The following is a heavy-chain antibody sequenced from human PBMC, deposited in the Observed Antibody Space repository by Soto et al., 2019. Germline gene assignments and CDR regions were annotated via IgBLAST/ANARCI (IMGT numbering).Heavy chain of an antibody. Sequence: QVQLVQSGAEVKKPGASVKVSCKASGYTFTSYDINWVRQATGQGLEWMGWMNPNSGNTAYAQKFQGRVTMTRNTSISTAYMELSSLRSEDTVVYYCARERTGPNYFDYWGQGTLVTVSS. CDR1: GYTFTSYD. CDR3: ARERTGPNYFDY. V-gene: IGHV1-8*01. CDR2: MNPNSGNT. D-gene: IGHD1-7*01. J-gene: IGHJ4*02.